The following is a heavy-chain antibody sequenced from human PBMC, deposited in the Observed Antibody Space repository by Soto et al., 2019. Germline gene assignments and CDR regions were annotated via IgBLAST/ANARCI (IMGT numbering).Heavy chain of an antibody. Sequence: EVQLLESGGGLVQPGGSLRISCAASGFDFCNYAMSWVRQAPGKGLEWVSAISGTAHATYYAASVKGRFTISRDNSKNTLYLQMNSLRVEDTAVYFCVKDAPQPFSDWGQGTLVTVSS. CDR2: ISGTAHAT. CDR1: GFDFCNYA. J-gene: IGHJ4*02. V-gene: IGHV3-23*01. D-gene: IGHD3-3*02. CDR3: VKDAPQPFSD.